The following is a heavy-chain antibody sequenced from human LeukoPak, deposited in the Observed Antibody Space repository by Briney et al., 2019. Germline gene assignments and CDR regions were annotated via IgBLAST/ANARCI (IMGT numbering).Heavy chain of an antibody. Sequence: GGSLRLSCAASGFTFSNYWMNWVRQAPGKGLVWVSRINSDGSSTSYADSVKGRFTISRDNAKNTLYLQMNSLRAEDTAVYYCARDYGSGNYAFDVWGQGTMVTVSS. CDR2: INSDGSST. D-gene: IGHD3-10*01. CDR3: ARDYGSGNYAFDV. V-gene: IGHV3-74*01. CDR1: GFTFSNYW. J-gene: IGHJ3*01.